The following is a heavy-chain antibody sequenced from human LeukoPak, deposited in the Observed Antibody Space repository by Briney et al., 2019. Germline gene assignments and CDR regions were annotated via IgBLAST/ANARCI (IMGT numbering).Heavy chain of an antibody. CDR2: ITSTSTYI. J-gene: IGHJ4*02. V-gene: IGHV3-21*01. CDR3: AKDSPAAYFDY. D-gene: IGHD2-2*01. CDR1: GFTFSTYT. Sequence: PGGSLRLSCAASGFTFSTYTMNWVRQAPGKGLEWVSSITSTSTYIYYADSVKGRFTISRDNSKNTLYLQMNSLRAEDTAVYYCAKDSPAAYFDYWGQGTLVTVSS.